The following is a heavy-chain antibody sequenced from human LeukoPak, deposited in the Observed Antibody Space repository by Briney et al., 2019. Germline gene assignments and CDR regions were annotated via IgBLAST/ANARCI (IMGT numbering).Heavy chain of an antibody. CDR2: VTDSGGST. D-gene: IGHD6-13*01. V-gene: IGHV3-23*01. Sequence: EPGGSLRLSCAASGFTFNSYAMSWVRQAPGKGLEWVSAVTDSGGSTYYADSVKGRFTISRDNSKNTLYLQMNSLRVEDTAVYFCAKGSAAARPYYFDNWGQGTLVTVSS. CDR3: AKGSAAARPYYFDN. J-gene: IGHJ4*02. CDR1: GFTFNSYA.